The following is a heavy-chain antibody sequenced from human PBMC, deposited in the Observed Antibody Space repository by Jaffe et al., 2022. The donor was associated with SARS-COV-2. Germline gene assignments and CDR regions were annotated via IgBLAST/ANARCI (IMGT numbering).Heavy chain of an antibody. V-gene: IGHV3-15*01. CDR1: GFTFSNAW. Sequence: EVQLVESGGGLVKPGGSLRLSCAASGFTFSNAWMSWVRQAPGKGLEWVGRIKSKTDGGTTDYAAPVKGRFTISRDDSKNTLYLQMNSLKTEDTAVYYCTTDRGSGIVVVPAAFYYYGMDVWGQGTTVTVSS. CDR3: TTDRGSGIVVVPAAFYYYGMDV. J-gene: IGHJ6*02. D-gene: IGHD2-2*01. CDR2: IKSKTDGGTT.